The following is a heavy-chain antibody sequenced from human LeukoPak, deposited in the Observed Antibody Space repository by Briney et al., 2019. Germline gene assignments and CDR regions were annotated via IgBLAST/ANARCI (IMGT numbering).Heavy chain of an antibody. CDR2: INAGNGNT. D-gene: IGHD3-10*01. CDR3: ARDGRGLLDYYFDY. Sequence: GASVKVSCKASGYTFTSYAMHWVRQAPGQRLEWMGWINAGNGNTKYSQKFQGRVTITRDTSASTAYMELSSLRSEDTAVYYCARDGRGLLDYYFDYWGQGTLVTVSS. CDR1: GYTFTSYA. V-gene: IGHV1-3*01. J-gene: IGHJ4*02.